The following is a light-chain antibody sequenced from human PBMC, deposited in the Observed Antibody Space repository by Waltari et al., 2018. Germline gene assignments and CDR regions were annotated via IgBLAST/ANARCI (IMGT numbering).Light chain of an antibody. CDR1: SSAVGRYNY. Sequence: QSALTQPPSASGSPGQSVTISCTGTSSAVGRYNYVSWDQQHPGNAPKLMLYEVSKWPSGVPDRFSGSKSGNTASLTVSGLQAEDEADYYCSSYAGSNNWVFGGGTKLTVL. CDR3: SSYAGSNNWV. J-gene: IGLJ3*02. V-gene: IGLV2-8*01. CDR2: EVS.